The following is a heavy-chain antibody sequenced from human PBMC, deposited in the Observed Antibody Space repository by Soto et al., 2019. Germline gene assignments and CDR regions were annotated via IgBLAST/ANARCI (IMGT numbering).Heavy chain of an antibody. J-gene: IGHJ2*01. CDR2: IIPSLKTT. V-gene: IGHV1-69*08. D-gene: IGHD3-10*01. Sequence: QVQLVQSGAEVKKPGSSVKVSCKTSGGTFGNYVISWVRQAPGQGLEWMGRIIPSLKTTTYAQKFQGRGTITAAKSTRPAYMEASSLTSEATAVYYCARGPPYFDGSGTWYFDLWGRGTLVTVSS. CDR1: GGTFGNYV. CDR3: ARGPPYFDGSGTWYFDL.